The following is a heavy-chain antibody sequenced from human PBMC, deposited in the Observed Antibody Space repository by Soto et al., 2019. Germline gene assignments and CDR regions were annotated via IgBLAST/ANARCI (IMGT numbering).Heavy chain of an antibody. J-gene: IGHJ6*02. CDR1: GGTFSSYA. CDR3: AKSPDPYRSSNYYYCGMDV. Sequence: QVQLVQSGAEVKKPGSSVKVSCKASGGTFSSYAITWVRQAPGQGREWMGRIIPIFGTTNHAQKFQGRVTITADESTSTAYMDLSSLRADDTAVYYCAKSPDPYRSSNYYYCGMDVWGQGTTVTVSS. D-gene: IGHD6-6*01. CDR2: IIPIFGTT. V-gene: IGHV1-69*15.